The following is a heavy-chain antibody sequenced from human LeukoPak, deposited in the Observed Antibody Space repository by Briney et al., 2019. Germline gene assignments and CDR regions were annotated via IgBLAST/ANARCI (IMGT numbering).Heavy chain of an antibody. Sequence: SPETLSLTCTVSGGSISSGGYYWSWIRQHPGKGLEWIGYIYYSGSTYYNPSLKSRVTISVDTSKNQFSLKLSSVTAADTAVYYCARDNCSGGSCYSSLGWATVVSDWFDPWGQGTLVTVSS. V-gene: IGHV4-31*03. CDR1: GGSISSGGYY. CDR3: ARDNCSGGSCYSSLGWATVVSDWFDP. CDR2: IYYSGST. D-gene: IGHD2-15*01. J-gene: IGHJ5*02.